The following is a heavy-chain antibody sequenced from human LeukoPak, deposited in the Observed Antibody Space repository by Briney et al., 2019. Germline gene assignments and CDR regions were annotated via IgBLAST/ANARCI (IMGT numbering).Heavy chain of an antibody. D-gene: IGHD3-22*01. V-gene: IGHV3-49*04. CDR2: IRSKAYGGTT. J-gene: IGHJ4*02. CDR3: TRAMSTYYFDSSGYYFDY. Sequence: GGSLRLSCTASGFTFGDYAMSWVRQAPGKGLEWVGFIRSKAYGGTTEYAASVKGRFTISRDDSKSVACLQMNSLKPEDTAVYYCTRAMSTYYFDSSGYYFDYWGQGTLVTVSS. CDR1: GFTFGDYA.